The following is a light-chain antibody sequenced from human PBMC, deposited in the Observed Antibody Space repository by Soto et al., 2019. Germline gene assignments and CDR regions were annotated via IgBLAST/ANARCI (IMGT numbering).Light chain of an antibody. J-gene: IGKJ1*01. CDR1: QTISSW. Sequence: DIQMTQSPSTLSRSVGDRVTITCRASQTISSWLAWYQQKPGKAPKLLIYKASTLKSGVPSRFSGSGSGTEFPLTISSLQPDDFATYYCQHYNSYSEAFGQGTKVELK. V-gene: IGKV1-5*03. CDR3: QHYNSYSEA. CDR2: KAS.